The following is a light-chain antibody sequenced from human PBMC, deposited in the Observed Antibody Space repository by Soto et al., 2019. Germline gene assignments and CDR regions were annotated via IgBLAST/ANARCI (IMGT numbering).Light chain of an antibody. CDR2: GAS. Sequence: IVFTQSPCTLSLSTGERATLSCRASQSVSSSYLAWYQQKPGQAPRLLIYGASSRATGIPDRFSGSGSGTEFTLTISSLQPDDFATYYCQHYNSYSEAFGQGTKVDIK. CDR1: QSVSSSY. CDR3: QHYNSYSEA. V-gene: IGKV3-20*01. J-gene: IGKJ1*01.